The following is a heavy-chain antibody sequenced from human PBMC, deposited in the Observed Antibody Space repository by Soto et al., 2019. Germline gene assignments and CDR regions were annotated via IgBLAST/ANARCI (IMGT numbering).Heavy chain of an antibody. CDR3: ARGRGIMVYAFAPGYGMDV. CDR2: INPNSGGT. J-gene: IGHJ6*02. V-gene: IGHV1-2*02. CDR1: GYTFTGYY. D-gene: IGHD2-8*01. Sequence: QVQLVQSGAEVKKPGASVKVSCKDSGYTFTGYYMHWVRQAPGQGLEWMGWINPNSGGTNYAQKFQGGVTMTSDTSVSTAYMELSRLRSDDTAVYYCARGRGIMVYAFAPGYGMDVWGQGTTVTVSS.